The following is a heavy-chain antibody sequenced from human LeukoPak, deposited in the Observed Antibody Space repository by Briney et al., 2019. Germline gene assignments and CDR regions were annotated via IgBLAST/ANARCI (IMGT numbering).Heavy chain of an antibody. D-gene: IGHD6-13*01. CDR3: AKEWRFSSSWYQYYFDY. V-gene: IGHV3-23*01. J-gene: IGHJ4*02. Sequence: GGSLRLSCAASGFTFSSYAMSWVRQAPGKGLEWISAISGSGGSKYYADSVKGRFTISRDTSTNTLYLQLNSLRVDDTAVYFCAKEWRFSSSWYQYYFDYWGQGTLVTVSS. CDR2: ISGSGGSK. CDR1: GFTFSSYA.